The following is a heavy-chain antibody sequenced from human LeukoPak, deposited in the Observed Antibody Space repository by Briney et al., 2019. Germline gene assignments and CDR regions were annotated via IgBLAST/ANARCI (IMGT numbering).Heavy chain of an antibody. D-gene: IGHD2-2*01. Sequence: GASVKVSCKASGGTFSSYAISWVRQAPGQGLEWMGRIIPILGIANYAQKFQGRVTITADKSTSTAYMGLSSLRSEDTAVYYCARAIEPRNGMDVWGQGTTVTVSS. CDR3: ARAIEPRNGMDV. CDR2: IIPILGIA. J-gene: IGHJ6*02. V-gene: IGHV1-69*04. CDR1: GGTFSSYA.